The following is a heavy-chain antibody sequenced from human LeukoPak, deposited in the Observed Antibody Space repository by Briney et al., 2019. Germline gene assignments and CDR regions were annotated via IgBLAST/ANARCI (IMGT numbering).Heavy chain of an antibody. CDR1: GFSLSTSGMR. J-gene: IGHJ4*02. CDR2: IDWDDDK. D-gene: IGHD2-21*02. V-gene: IGHV2-70*04. CDR3: ARTPYCGGDCYVDY. Sequence: SGPALVKPTQTLTLTCTFSGFSLSTSGMRVSWIRQPPGKALEWLARIDWDDDKFYSTSLKTRLTISKDTSKNQVVLTMTNMDPVDTATYYCARTPYCGGDCYVDYWGQGTLVIVSS.